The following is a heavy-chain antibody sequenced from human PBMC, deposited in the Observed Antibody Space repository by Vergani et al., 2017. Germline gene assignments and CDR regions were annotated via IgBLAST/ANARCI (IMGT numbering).Heavy chain of an antibody. CDR2: ISGSGRST. V-gene: IGHV3-23*01. D-gene: IGHD6-19*01. J-gene: IGHJ4*02. Sequence: EVQLLESGGGLVQPGGSLRLSCAASGFTFSSYAMSWVRQAPGKGLEWVSAISGSGRSTYYADSVKGRFTISRDNSKNTLYLQMNRLRAEDTAVYYCAKNRCEAVAGIPGDWGQGTLVTVSS. CDR1: GFTFSSYA. CDR3: AKNRCEAVAGIPGD.